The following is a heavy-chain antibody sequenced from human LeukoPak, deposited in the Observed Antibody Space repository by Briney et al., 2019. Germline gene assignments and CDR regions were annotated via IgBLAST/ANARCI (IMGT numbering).Heavy chain of an antibody. D-gene: IGHD3-22*01. CDR1: GFTFSTYW. Sequence: GGSLRLSCAASGFTFSTYWMHWVRQALGKGLVWVSRIKSDGSTNYADSVKGRFTISRDNAKNTVSLQMNSLRPEDTGVYYCARAPSEIGGYYPEYFRHWGQGTLFTVSS. J-gene: IGHJ1*01. CDR2: IKSDGST. CDR3: ARAPSEIGGYYPEYFRH. V-gene: IGHV3-74*01.